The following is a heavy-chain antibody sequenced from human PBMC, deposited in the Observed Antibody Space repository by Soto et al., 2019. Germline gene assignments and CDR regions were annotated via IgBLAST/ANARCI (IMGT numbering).Heavy chain of an antibody. D-gene: IGHD2-2*01. V-gene: IGHV4-34*01. Sequence: SETLSLTCAVYGGSFSGYYWSWIRQPPGKGLEWIGEINHSGSTNYNPSLKSRVTISVDTSKNQFSLKLSSVTAADTAVYYCARGGHYCSSTSCYVWLNWFDPWGQGTLVTVSS. J-gene: IGHJ5*02. CDR2: INHSGST. CDR3: ARGGHYCSSTSCYVWLNWFDP. CDR1: GGSFSGYY.